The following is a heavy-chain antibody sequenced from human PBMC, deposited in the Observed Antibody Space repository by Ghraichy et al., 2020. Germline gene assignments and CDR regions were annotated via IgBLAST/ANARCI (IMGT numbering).Heavy chain of an antibody. Sequence: SETLSLTCAVYGGSFSGYYWSCIRQPPGKGLEWIGEINHSGSTNYNPSLKSRVTISVDTSKNQFSLKLSSVTAADTAVYYCHVVHHQTLGYCSSTSCYVDDYWGQGTLVNVS. CDR3: HVVHHQTLGYCSSTSCYVDDY. CDR2: INHSGST. D-gene: IGHD2-2*01. CDR1: GGSFSGYY. V-gene: IGHV4-34*01. J-gene: IGHJ4*02.